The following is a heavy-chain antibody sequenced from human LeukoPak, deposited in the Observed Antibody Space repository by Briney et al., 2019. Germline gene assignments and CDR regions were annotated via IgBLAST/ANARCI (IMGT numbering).Heavy chain of an antibody. CDR1: GYTFTGSC. V-gene: IGHV1-2*02. J-gene: IGHJ4*02. CDR2: INSNTGGT. CDR3: ARADPVGY. Sequence: ASVKVSCKASGYTFTGSCMHWVRQAPGQGLEWMGWINSNTGGTKFAQKFQGRVTMTRDTSISTAYMELSRLRSDDTAVYYCARADPVGYWGQGTQVTVSS.